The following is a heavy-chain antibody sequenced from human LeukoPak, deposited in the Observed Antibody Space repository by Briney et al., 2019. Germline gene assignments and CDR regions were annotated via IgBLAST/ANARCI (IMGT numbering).Heavy chain of an antibody. Sequence: PGGSLRLSCTAPGFTFSSYAIHWIRQAPGKGLEWVALVWHDGSNKYYADSVKGRFTISRDNSKNTLYLQMNSLRAEDTAVYYCAKDLGIVGATNYYYGMDVWGQGTTVTVSS. CDR3: AKDLGIVGATNYYYGMDV. CDR1: GFTFSSYA. CDR2: VWHDGSNK. D-gene: IGHD1-26*01. V-gene: IGHV3-30*02. J-gene: IGHJ6*02.